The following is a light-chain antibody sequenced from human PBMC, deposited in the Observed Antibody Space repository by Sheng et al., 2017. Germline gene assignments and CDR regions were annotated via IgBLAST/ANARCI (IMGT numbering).Light chain of an antibody. CDR2: AAS. CDR3: QQFNSQLLT. Sequence: DIHMTQSPSSLSASVGDRVTITCRASRGIYNSLAWYQQKPGKSPKLLLHAASKLETGVPSRFSGSGSGTDYTLTISGLQPEDFATYYCQQFNSQLLTFGGGTKVDLK. CDR1: RGIYNS. J-gene: IGKJ4*01. V-gene: IGKV1-NL1*01.